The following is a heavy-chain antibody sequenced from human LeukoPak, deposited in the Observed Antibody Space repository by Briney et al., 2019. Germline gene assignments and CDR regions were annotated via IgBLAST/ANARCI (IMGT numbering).Heavy chain of an antibody. CDR2: IYTSGST. CDR3: ARDYYDSSGYLAWWFDP. CDR1: GGSISSYY. D-gene: IGHD3-22*01. Sequence: PSETLSLTCTVSGGSISSYYWSWIRQPAGKGLEWIGRIYTSGSTNYNPSLKSRVTMSVDTSKNQFSLKLSPVTAADTAVYYCARDYYDSSGYLAWWFDPWGQGTLVTVSS. V-gene: IGHV4-4*07. J-gene: IGHJ5*02.